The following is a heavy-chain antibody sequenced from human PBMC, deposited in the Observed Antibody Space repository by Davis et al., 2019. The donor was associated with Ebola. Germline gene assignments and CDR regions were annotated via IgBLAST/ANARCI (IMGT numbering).Heavy chain of an antibody. Sequence: GGSLRLSCKGSGYSFTSYWISWVRQMPGKGLEWMGRIDPSDSYTNYSPSFQGHVTISADKSISTAYLQWSSLRSEDAAVYYCAGNYDILTGYYTYWGQGTLVTVSS. CDR3: AGNYDILTGYYTY. CDR1: GYSFTSYW. D-gene: IGHD3-9*01. J-gene: IGHJ4*02. V-gene: IGHV5-10-1*01. CDR2: IDPSDSYT.